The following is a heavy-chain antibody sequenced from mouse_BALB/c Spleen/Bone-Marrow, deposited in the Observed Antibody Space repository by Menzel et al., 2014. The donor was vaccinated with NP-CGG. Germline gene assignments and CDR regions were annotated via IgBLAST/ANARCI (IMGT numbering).Heavy chain of an antibody. Sequence: VKVVESGPGLVAPSQSLSITCTVSGFSLTGYGVNWVRQPPGKGLEWLGMIWGDGSTDYNSALKSRLSISKDNSKSQVFLKTNSLQTDDTARYYCAREPHYYAMDYWGQGTSVTVSS. V-gene: IGHV2-6-7*01. CDR3: AREPHYYAMDY. CDR1: GFSLTGYG. J-gene: IGHJ4*01. CDR2: IWGDGST.